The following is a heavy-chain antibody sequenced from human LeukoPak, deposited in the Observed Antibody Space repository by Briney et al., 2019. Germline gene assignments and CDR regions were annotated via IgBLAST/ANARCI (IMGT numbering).Heavy chain of an antibody. J-gene: IGHJ4*02. CDR2: ISSSSSTI. Sequence: GGSLRLSCAASGFTFSSYSMNWVRQAPGKRLEWVSYISSSSSTIHYGDSVKGRFTISRDNAKNSLHLQMNSLGAEDTAVYYCARAGSFDYWGQGTLVTVSS. CDR3: ARAGSFDY. CDR1: GFTFSSYS. V-gene: IGHV3-48*01. D-gene: IGHD5-12*01.